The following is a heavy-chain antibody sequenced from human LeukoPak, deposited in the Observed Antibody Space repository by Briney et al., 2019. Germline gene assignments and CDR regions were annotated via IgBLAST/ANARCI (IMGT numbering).Heavy chain of an antibody. D-gene: IGHD5-12*01. CDR2: INPSGGST. J-gene: IGHJ4*02. Sequence: GASVKVSCKASGYTFTGYYMHWVRQAPGQGLEWMGIINPSGGSTSYAQKFQGRVTMTRDTSTSTVYMELSSLRSEDTAVYYCARDTTILGYSGYDRSFDYWGQGTLVTVSS. CDR1: GYTFTGYY. CDR3: ARDTTILGYSGYDRSFDY. V-gene: IGHV1-46*01.